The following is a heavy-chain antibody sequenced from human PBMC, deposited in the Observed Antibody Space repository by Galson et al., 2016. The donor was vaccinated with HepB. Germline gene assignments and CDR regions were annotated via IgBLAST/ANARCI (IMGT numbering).Heavy chain of an antibody. CDR2: MYHRGTT. V-gene: IGHV4-31*11. CDR1: GGSISSGHSY. J-gene: IGHJ2*01. Sequence: TLSLTCAVSGGSISSGHSYWSWIRQLPGKGLEWIGYMYHRGTTYYNPSLKSRVTMSVDTSENQFSLKLSSVTAADTAMYYCARPPCTGYWYFDLWGRGTLVTVSS. D-gene: IGHD2-8*02. CDR3: ARPPCTGYWYFDL.